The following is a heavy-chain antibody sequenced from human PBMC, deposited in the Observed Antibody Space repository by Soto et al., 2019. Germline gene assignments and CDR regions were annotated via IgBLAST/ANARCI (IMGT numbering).Heavy chain of an antibody. CDR3: VRERGLSSYYGMDV. Sequence: GGSLRLSCAASGFTLTTYSMNWGRQASGKGLEWVASISSSSSHIYYADSVKGRFTISRDNARNSLYLQMNSLRAEDTAVYYCVRERGLSSYYGMDVWGQGTTVTVSS. J-gene: IGHJ6*02. CDR2: ISSSSSHI. CDR1: GFTLTTYS. V-gene: IGHV3-21*01. D-gene: IGHD3-10*01.